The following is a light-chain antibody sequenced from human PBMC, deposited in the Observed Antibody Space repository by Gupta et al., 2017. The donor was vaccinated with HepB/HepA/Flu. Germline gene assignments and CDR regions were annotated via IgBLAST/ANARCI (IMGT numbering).Light chain of an antibody. Sequence: DLVMTQSPLSLPVTPGAPASISCRSSQSLLHSNGYNYLDWYLQKPGQSPQLLMYLGSDLASGVPDRFSGSGSGTEFTLKISRVEAEDVGIYYCMQALQTPVTFGQGTKLEIK. J-gene: IGKJ2*01. V-gene: IGKV2-28*01. CDR3: MQALQTPVT. CDR2: LGS. CDR1: QSLLHSNGYNY.